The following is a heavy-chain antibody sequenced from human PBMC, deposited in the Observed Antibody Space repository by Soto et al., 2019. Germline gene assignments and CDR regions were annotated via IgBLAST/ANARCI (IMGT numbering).Heavy chain of an antibody. D-gene: IGHD2-15*01. V-gene: IGHV3-48*01. CDR1: GFIFSDYS. J-gene: IGHJ3*02. CDR3: AKGVEVFSSFDI. Sequence: PGGSLRLSCVASGFIFSDYSMNWVRQAPGKGLEWISYINRETTNIYYADSVKGRFTISRDNAKNTLYLQMNSLRAEDTAVYYCAKGVEVFSSFDIWGQGTMVTVTS. CDR2: INRETTNI.